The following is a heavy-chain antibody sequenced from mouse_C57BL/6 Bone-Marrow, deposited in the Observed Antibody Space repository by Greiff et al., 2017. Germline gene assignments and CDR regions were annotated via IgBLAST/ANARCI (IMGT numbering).Heavy chain of an antibody. J-gene: IGHJ4*01. CDR3: ARAYGSSYAYAMDY. Sequence: VQLQQPGAELVKPGASVKLSCKASGYTFTSYWMHWVKQRPGRGLEWIGRIDPNSGSTNYNEKFKSKATLTVDKSSSTAYMQLSSLTSEDSAVYYCARAYGSSYAYAMDYWGQGTSVTVSS. D-gene: IGHD1-1*01. CDR2: IDPNSGST. V-gene: IGHV1-62-3*01. CDR1: GYTFTSYW.